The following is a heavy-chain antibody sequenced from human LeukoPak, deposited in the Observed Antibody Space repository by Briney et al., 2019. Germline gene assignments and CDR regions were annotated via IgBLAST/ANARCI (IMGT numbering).Heavy chain of an antibody. V-gene: IGHV1-3*01. CDR2: IYAGNENT. CDR3: ARDLYGDYFDY. J-gene: IGHJ4*02. Sequence: ASVKVSCKASGYTFSRYGMHWVRQAPGQRLEWMGWIYAGNENTKYSQKFQGRVSITGDTSASTAYMELSSLTSEDTAVYYCARDLYGDYFDYWGQGTLVTVSS. CDR1: GYTFSRYG. D-gene: IGHD3-16*01.